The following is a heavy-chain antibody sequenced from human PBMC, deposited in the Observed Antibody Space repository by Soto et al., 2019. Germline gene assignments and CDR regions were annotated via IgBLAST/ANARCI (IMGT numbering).Heavy chain of an antibody. CDR3: AREAIIVIAAPEYYFDY. V-gene: IGHV3-66*01. D-gene: IGHD3-22*01. CDR1: GFDVSNTD. Sequence: EVQLVESGGDLVQRGGYLRLSCAASGFDVSNTDMSWVRQAPGKGLEWVSVIYSGGYTNYADSVKGRFIVSRDSPKNTLYLQMDSLRAEDTAVYYCAREAIIVIAAPEYYFDYWGQGILVTVSS. CDR2: IYSGGYT. J-gene: IGHJ4*02.